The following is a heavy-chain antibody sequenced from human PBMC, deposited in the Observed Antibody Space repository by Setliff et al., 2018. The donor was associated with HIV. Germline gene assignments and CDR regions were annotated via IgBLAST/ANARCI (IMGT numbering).Heavy chain of an antibody. V-gene: IGHV3-30*03. J-gene: IGHJ4*02. CDR2: ISYDGSNK. CDR3: ARDRDDSSGSYFDY. D-gene: IGHD3-22*01. CDR1: GFTFSNHV. Sequence: LRLSCAASGFTFSNHVMGWVRQTPGKGLEWVAFISYDGSNKLYADSVKGRFTISRDNSKNTLYLHMDSLRAEDTAVYYCARDRDDSSGSYFDYWGQGTLVTVSS.